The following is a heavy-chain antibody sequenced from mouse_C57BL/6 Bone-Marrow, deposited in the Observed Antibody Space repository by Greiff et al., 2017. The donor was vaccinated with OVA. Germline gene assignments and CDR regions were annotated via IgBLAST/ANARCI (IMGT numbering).Heavy chain of an antibody. CDR3: ARITYYYGSSYDYFDY. Sequence: QVQLQQSGPELVKPGASVKISCKASGYAFSSSWMNWVKQRPGKGLEWIGRIYPGDGDTNYNGKFKGKATLTADKSSSTAYMQLSSLTSEDSAVYYCARITYYYGSSYDYFDYWGQGTTLTVSS. V-gene: IGHV1-82*01. J-gene: IGHJ2*01. D-gene: IGHD1-1*01. CDR2: IYPGDGDT. CDR1: GYAFSSSW.